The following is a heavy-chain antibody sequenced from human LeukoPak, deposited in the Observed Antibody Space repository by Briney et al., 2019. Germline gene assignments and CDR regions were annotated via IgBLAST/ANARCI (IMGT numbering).Heavy chain of an antibody. D-gene: IGHD2-8*01. J-gene: IGHJ4*02. CDR3: VRSTEGYCVYGICRPYFFDN. V-gene: IGHV4-59*08. CDR2: IYYSGTS. CDR1: SDSIPGYY. Sequence: PSETLSLTCTVSSDSIPGYYWSWIRQAPGKGLEWIGYIYYSGTSIYNPSVKSRVSMSLDTSKNQFSLRLTSVTAADTAVYYCVRSTEGYCVYGICRPYFFDNWGRGTLVTVSS.